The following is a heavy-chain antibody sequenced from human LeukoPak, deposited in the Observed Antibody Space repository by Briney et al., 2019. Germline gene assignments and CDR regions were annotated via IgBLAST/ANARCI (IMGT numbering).Heavy chain of an antibody. V-gene: IGHV4-59*11. CDR2: IYYSGST. D-gene: IGHD2-2*01. J-gene: IGHJ6*03. CDR1: GGSISSHY. Sequence: SESLSVTCTVSGGSISSHYWSWRRQPPGKGLEWIRYIYYSGSTNYNPSLKSRVTISVDTSKNQFSLKLSSVTAADTAVYYCARVYCSSACYYMDVWGKGTPVTVSS. CDR3: ARVYCSSACYYMDV.